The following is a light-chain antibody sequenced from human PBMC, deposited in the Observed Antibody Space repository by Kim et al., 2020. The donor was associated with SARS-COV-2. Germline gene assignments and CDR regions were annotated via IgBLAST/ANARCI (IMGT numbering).Light chain of an antibody. V-gene: IGLV3-1*01. CDR3: QAWDSSTVV. J-gene: IGLJ2*01. CDR1: EVGNKY. Sequence: SYELTQPPSVSVSPGQTASITCSGDEVGNKYACWYQQKPGQSPVRVIYQDTKRPSGIPERFSGSNSGNTATLTISGTQAMDEGDYYCQAWDSSTVVFGGG. CDR2: QDT.